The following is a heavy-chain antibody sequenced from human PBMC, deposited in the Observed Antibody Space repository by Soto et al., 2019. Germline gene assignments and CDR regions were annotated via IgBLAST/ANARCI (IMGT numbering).Heavy chain of an antibody. D-gene: IGHD2-21*02. CDR2: IIPIFGTA. CDR3: ARAGTYCGGDCYSTDY. J-gene: IGHJ4*02. V-gene: IGHV1-69*06. CDR1: GGAFSSYA. Sequence: ASVKVSCKASGGAFSSYAISWVRQAPGQGLEWMGGIIPIFGTANYAQKFQGRVTITADKSTSTAYMELSSLRSEDTAVYYCARAGTYCGGDCYSTDYWGQGTLVTVSS.